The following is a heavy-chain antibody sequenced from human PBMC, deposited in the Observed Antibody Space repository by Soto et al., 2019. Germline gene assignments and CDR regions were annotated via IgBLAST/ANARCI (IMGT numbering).Heavy chain of an antibody. CDR2: ISDSGGTT. CDR1: GFTFSYYA. Sequence: GSLRLSWAASGFTFSYYAMGCVRQAPGKGLEWVSVISDSGGTTYYTDSVKGRFTISRDNSKNPLYLQMSSLRAEDTAIYYCAKDATRSNGWYYFDYWGQGTLVTVSS. CDR3: AKDATRSNGWYYFDY. D-gene: IGHD6-19*01. J-gene: IGHJ4*02. V-gene: IGHV3-23*01.